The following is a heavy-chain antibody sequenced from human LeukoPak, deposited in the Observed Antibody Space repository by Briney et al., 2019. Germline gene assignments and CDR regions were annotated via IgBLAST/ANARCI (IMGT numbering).Heavy chain of an antibody. J-gene: IGHJ4*02. CDR2: IYYSGST. CDR3: ARRSGDY. Sequence: LETLSLTCTISGGSISGSSYYWGWIRQPPGKGLEWIGSIYYSGSTYYNPSLKSRVTISVDTSKNQFSLKLSSVTAADTAVYYCARRSGDYWGQGTLVTVSS. D-gene: IGHD3-10*01. V-gene: IGHV4-39*07. CDR1: GGSISGSSYY.